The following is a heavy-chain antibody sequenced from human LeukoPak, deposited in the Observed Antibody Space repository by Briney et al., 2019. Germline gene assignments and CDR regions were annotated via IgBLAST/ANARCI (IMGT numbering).Heavy chain of an antibody. J-gene: IGHJ4*02. V-gene: IGHV3-48*03. CDR3: AKDFVVVPGNVNYFDS. CDR2: ISSSGSTI. Sequence: GGSLRLSCPASGFTFSSYEMNWVRQAPGKGLEWVSYISSSGSTIYYADSVKGRFTISRDNAKNSLYLQMNSLRAEDTAVYYCAKDFVVVPGNVNYFDSWGQGTLVTVSS. CDR1: GFTFSSYE. D-gene: IGHD2-21*02.